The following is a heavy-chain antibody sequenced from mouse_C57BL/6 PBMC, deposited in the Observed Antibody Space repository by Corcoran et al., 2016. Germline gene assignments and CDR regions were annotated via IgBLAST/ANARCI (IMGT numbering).Heavy chain of an antibody. CDR3: ARARGVTTGFYAMDY. CDR2: IYPGGGYT. Sequence: QVQLQQSGAELVRPGTSVKMSCKASGYTFTNYWIGWAKQRPGHGLEWIGDIYPGGGYTNYNEKFKGKATLTADKSSSTAYMQFSSLTSEDSAIYYCARARGVTTGFYAMDYWGQGTSVTVSS. D-gene: IGHD2-2*01. CDR1: GYTFTNYW. V-gene: IGHV1-63*01. J-gene: IGHJ4*01.